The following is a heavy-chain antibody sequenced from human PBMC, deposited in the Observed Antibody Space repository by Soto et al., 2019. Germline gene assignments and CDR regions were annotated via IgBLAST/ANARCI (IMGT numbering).Heavy chain of an antibody. CDR3: ASGSLEPYYYYGMDV. V-gene: IGHV4-34*01. J-gene: IGHJ6*02. CDR2: INHSGST. Sequence: SETLSLTCAFYGGSFSGYYWSWIRQPPGKGLEWIGEINHSGSTNYNPSLKSRVTISVDTSKNQFSLKLSSVTAADTAVYYCASGSLEPYYYYGMDVWGQGTTVTVSS. CDR1: GGSFSGYY.